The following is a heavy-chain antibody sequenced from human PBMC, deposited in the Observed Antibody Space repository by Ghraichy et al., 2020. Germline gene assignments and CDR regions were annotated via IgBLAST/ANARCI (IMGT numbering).Heavy chain of an antibody. D-gene: IGHD4-23*01. J-gene: IGHJ4*02. V-gene: IGHV3-21*01. CDR2: ISSSSSYI. CDR1: GFTFSSYS. CDR3: ARDPLQDYGGNSGY. Sequence: GGSLRLSCAASGFTFSSYSMNWVRQAPGKGLEWVSSISSSSSYIYYADSVKGRFTISRDNAKNSLYLQMNSLRAEDTAVYYCARDPLQDYGGNSGYWGQGTLVTVSS.